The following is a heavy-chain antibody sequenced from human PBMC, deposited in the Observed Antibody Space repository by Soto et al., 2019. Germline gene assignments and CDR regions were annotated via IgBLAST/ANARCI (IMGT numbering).Heavy chain of an antibody. J-gene: IGHJ4*02. CDR2: ISPYNGDT. Sequence: GASVKVSCKASGYSFTNYDISWVRQAPGQGLEWMGWISPYNGDTNYAQKLQGRVTMTTDTSTSTAYMELRSLRSDDTVVYYCARYCSSTSCDHYFDYWGQGXLVTVYS. CDR1: GYSFTNYD. V-gene: IGHV1-18*01. D-gene: IGHD2-2*01. CDR3: ARYCSSTSCDHYFDY.